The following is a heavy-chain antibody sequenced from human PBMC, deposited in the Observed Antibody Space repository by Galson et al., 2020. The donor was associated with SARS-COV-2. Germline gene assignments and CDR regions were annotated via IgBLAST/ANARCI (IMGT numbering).Heavy chain of an antibody. J-gene: IGHJ4*02. CDR3: AKGGYSYGYTTGIYFDY. CDR2: IWYDGSNK. D-gene: IGHD5-18*01. Sequence: GGYLRLSCAASGFTFSSYGMHWVRQAPGKGLEWVTVIWYDGSNKYYADSVKGRFTISRDNSKNTLYLQMNSLRAEDTAVYYCAKGGYSYGYTTGIYFDYWGQGTLVTVSS. V-gene: IGHV3-33*06. CDR1: GFTFSSYG.